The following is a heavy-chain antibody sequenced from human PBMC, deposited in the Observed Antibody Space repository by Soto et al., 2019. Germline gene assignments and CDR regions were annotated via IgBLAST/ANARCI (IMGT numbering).Heavy chain of an antibody. Sequence: QVQLVQSGAEVKKPGASVKVSCKASGYTFTSYHITWVRQAPGQGLEWMGWISAYNGNTNYAQKLQGRVTMTTETSPSTASMAPRSRRSDDTAVYYCARDSPPPREWGPGPLFTVSS. CDR3: ARDSPPPRE. CDR2: ISAYNGNT. J-gene: IGHJ4*02. V-gene: IGHV1-18*01. CDR1: GYTFTSYH.